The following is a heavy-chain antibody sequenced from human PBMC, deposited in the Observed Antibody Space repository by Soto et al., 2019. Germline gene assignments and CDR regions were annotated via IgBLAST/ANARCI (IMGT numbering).Heavy chain of an antibody. CDR1: GGSISSYY. CDR3: ARRYGTSMDV. CDR2: IYYSGST. V-gene: IGHV4-59*01. D-gene: IGHD1-20*01. J-gene: IGHJ6*02. Sequence: VQLQESGPGLVKPSETLSLTCTVSGGSISSYYWSWIRQPPGKGLEWIGYIYYSGSTNYNPSLKSRVTISVDTSKNQFSLKLRSVTAADTAVYYCARRYGTSMDVWGQGTTVTVSS.